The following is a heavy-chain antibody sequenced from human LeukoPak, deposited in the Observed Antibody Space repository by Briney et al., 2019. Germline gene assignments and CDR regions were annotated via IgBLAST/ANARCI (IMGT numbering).Heavy chain of an antibody. V-gene: IGHV4-39*01. CDR3: ARLTPYSGSPLGDY. D-gene: IGHD1-26*01. CDR1: GGSISSSSNF. Sequence: KPSETLSLTCTVSGGSISSSSNFWGWIRQPPGKGLEWIGSISYSGSTYYNPSLKSRVTISVDTSKNQFSLELSSVTAADTAVYYCARLTPYSGSPLGDYWGQGTLVTVSS. J-gene: IGHJ4*02. CDR2: ISYSGST.